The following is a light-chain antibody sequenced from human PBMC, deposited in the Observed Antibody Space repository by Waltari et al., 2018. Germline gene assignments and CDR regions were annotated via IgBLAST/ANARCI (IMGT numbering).Light chain of an antibody. CDR1: SGSIASHY. V-gene: IGLV6-57*04. J-gene: IGLJ3*02. Sequence: NFMLTQPHSVSESPGKTVTISCTRSSGSIASHYVQWYQQRPGSAPTTVIYEDNQRPSGVPDRFSGSIDSSSNSASLTISGLKTEDEADYYCQSYDSSNPWVFGGGTKLTVL. CDR3: QSYDSSNPWV. CDR2: EDN.